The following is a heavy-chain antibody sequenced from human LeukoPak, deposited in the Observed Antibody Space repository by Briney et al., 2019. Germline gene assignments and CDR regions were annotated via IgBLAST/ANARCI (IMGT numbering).Heavy chain of an antibody. D-gene: IGHD2-15*01. CDR1: GGSISSSNW. CDR3: ARGHPRSVVEPAATRRHFDY. V-gene: IGHV4-4*02. Sequence: SETLSLTCAVSGGSISSSNWWSWVRQPPGKGLERIGEIYHSGSTNYNPSLKSRVTISVDNSKNQFSLKLSSVTAADTAVYYCARGHPRSVVEPAATRRHFDYWGQGTLVTVSS. J-gene: IGHJ4*02. CDR2: IYHSGST.